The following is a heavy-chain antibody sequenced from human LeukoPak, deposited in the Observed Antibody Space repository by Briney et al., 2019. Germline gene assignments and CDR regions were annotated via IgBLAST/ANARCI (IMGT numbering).Heavy chain of an antibody. J-gene: IGHJ6*03. V-gene: IGHV5-51*01. Sequence: GESLKISCKGSGYSFTSYWIGWVRQMTGKGLEWMGIIYPGDSDTRYSPSFQGQGTISADKSISTAYLQWSSLKASDTAMYYCARGTTRITGTMGYYYYYMDVWGKGTTVTVSS. D-gene: IGHD1-20*01. CDR2: IYPGDSDT. CDR3: ARGTTRITGTMGYYYYYMDV. CDR1: GYSFTSYW.